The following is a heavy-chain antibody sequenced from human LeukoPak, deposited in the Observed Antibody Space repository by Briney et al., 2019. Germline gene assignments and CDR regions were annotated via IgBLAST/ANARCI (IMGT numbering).Heavy chain of an antibody. CDR3: ARKKYSGYDCDY. D-gene: IGHD5-12*01. J-gene: IGHJ4*02. CDR1: GGSFSGYY. CDR2: INHSGST. V-gene: IGHV4-34*01. Sequence: SETLSLTCAVYGGSFSGYYWSWIRQPPGKGLEWIGEINHSGSTNYNPSLKSRVTISVDTSKNQFSLKLSSVTAADTAVYYCARKKYSGYDCDYWGQGTPVTVSS.